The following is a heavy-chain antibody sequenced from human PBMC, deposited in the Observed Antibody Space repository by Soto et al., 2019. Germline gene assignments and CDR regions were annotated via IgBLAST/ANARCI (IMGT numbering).Heavy chain of an antibody. CDR3: ASSLLRYYGMDV. Sequence: ASVKVSCKVSGYTLTELSMHWVRQAPGKGLEWMGGFDPEDGETIYAQKFQGRVTMTEDTSTDTAYMELSSLRSGDTAVYYCASSLLRYYGMDVWGQGTTVTVSS. CDR1: GYTLTELS. D-gene: IGHD1-26*01. CDR2: FDPEDGET. J-gene: IGHJ6*02. V-gene: IGHV1-24*01.